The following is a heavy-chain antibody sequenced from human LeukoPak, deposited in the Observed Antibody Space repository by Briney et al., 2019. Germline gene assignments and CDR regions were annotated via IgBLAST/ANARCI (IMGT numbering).Heavy chain of an antibody. CDR2: IYHSGST. V-gene: IGHV4-4*07. CDR3: ARDMGTGMAAAFDL. Sequence: PSETLSLTCTVSGGSLRSYYWSWIRQPAGKGLEWIGRIYHSGSTNENPSLKSRVTMSVDTSRNQFSLRLSSVTAADTAAYYCARDMGTGMAAAFDLWGQGTLVTVSS. J-gene: IGHJ4*02. CDR1: GGSLRSYY. D-gene: IGHD6-13*01.